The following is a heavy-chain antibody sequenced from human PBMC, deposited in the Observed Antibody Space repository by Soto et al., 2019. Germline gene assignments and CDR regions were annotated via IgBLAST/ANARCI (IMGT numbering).Heavy chain of an antibody. D-gene: IGHD3-3*01. J-gene: IGHJ6*02. Sequence: QVQLVQSGAEVKKPGASVKVSCKASGYTFTSYAMHWVRQAPGQRLEWMGWINAGNGNTKYSQKFQGRVTITRDTSASTAYMELSSLRSEDTAVYYCARDVLRFLEWLFPGGMDVWGQGTTVTVPS. CDR2: INAGNGNT. CDR3: ARDVLRFLEWLFPGGMDV. V-gene: IGHV1-3*01. CDR1: GYTFTSYA.